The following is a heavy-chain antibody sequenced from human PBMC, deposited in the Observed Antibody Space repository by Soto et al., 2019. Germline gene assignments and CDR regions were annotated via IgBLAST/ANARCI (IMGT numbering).Heavy chain of an antibody. CDR3: AVGGGGTRY. CDR1: GYTFNSFA. J-gene: IGHJ4*02. V-gene: IGHV1-3*01. Sequence: QVQLVQSGAEVTKPGASVKVSCKTSGYTFNSFAIHWVRQAPGQGLEWMAWINPGDGYTRLLQKFQGRVTSTRDTSGTTAFMELNSLTSEDTAVYYCAVGGGGTRYWGQGTLVTVSS. CDR2: INPGDGYT. D-gene: IGHD2-15*01.